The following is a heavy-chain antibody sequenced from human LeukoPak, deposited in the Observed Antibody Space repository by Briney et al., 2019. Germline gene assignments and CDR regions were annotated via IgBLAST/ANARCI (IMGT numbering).Heavy chain of an antibody. CDR3: ARDRRYYYGSGGFDYYYMDV. V-gene: IGHV4-39*07. J-gene: IGHJ6*03. CDR2: IYYSGNP. CDR1: GGSISSSGNY. Sequence: PSETLSLTCTVSGGSISSSGNYWGWIRQPPGMGLEWIGSIYYSGNPYYNSSLKSRVTISIDTSKKQFSLKLSSVTAADTAVYYCARDRRYYYGSGGFDYYYMDVWGKGTTVTVSS. D-gene: IGHD3-10*01.